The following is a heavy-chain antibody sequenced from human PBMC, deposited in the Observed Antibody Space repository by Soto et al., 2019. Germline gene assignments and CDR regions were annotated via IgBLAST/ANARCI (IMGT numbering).Heavy chain of an antibody. J-gene: IGHJ4*02. V-gene: IGHV3-30*18. CDR3: AKDGADYYDSSGYYYSYYFDY. D-gene: IGHD3-22*01. Sequence: QVQLVESGGGVVQPGRSLRLSCAASGFTFSSYGMHWVRQAPGKGLEWVAVISYDGSNKYYADSVKGRFTISRDNSKNTLYLQMNILRAEDTAVYYCAKDGADYYDSSGYYYSYYFDYWGQGTLVTVSS. CDR1: GFTFSSYG. CDR2: ISYDGSNK.